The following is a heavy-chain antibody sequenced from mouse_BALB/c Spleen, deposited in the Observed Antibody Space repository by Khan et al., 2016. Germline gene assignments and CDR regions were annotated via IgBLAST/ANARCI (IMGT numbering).Heavy chain of an antibody. J-gene: IGHJ2*01. CDR1: GYTFTSYW. V-gene: IGHV1-87*01. Sequence: QGQRQQSGAELARPGASVKLSCKASGYTFTSYWMQWVKQRPGQGLEWIGAIYPGDGDTRYTQKFKGKATLTADNSSSTAYMQLSSLASDDSAVYYCARRGYGYHFDYWGQGTTLTVSS. CDR2: IYPGDGDT. D-gene: IGHD2-2*01. CDR3: ARRGYGYHFDY.